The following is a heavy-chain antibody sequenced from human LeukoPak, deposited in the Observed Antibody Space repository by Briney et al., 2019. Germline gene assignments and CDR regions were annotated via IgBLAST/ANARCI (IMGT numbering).Heavy chain of an antibody. D-gene: IGHD1-26*01. CDR1: GFTFSSYA. CDR3: ARTWEEYYFDY. V-gene: IGHV3-30*04. CDR2: ISYDGSNK. J-gene: IGHJ4*02. Sequence: GRSLRLSCAASGFTFSSYAMHWVRQAPGKGLEWVAVISYDGSNKYYADSVKGRFTISGDNSKNTLYLQMNSLRAEDTAVYYCARTWEEYYFDYWGQGTLVTVSS.